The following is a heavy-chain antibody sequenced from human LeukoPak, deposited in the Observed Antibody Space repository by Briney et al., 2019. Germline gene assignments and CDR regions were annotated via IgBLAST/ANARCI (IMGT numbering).Heavy chain of an antibody. CDR3: ATVGQRITMIVDAPHYFQH. J-gene: IGHJ1*01. V-gene: IGHV1-69*13. Sequence: ASVKVSCKASGGTFSSYAISWVRQAPGQGLEWMGGIIPIFGTANYAQKFQGRVTITADESTSTAYMELSSLRSEDTAVYYCATVGQRITMIVDAPHYFQHWGQGTLVTVSS. CDR2: IIPIFGTA. CDR1: GGTFSSYA. D-gene: IGHD3-22*01.